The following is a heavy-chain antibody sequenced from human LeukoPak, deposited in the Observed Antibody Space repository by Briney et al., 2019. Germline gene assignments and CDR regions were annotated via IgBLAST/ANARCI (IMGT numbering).Heavy chain of an antibody. D-gene: IGHD3-10*01. V-gene: IGHV1-69*13. J-gene: IGHJ4*02. Sequence: SVKVFCKASGGTFTSYAISWVRQAHGQALEWIRGIIPIFGTANDAQKFQGRVTITADESTSTADMELSSLRSEDTAVYYCARVEGYGSGDYFDYWGQGTLVTVSS. CDR1: GGTFTSYA. CDR2: IIPIFGTA. CDR3: ARVEGYGSGDYFDY.